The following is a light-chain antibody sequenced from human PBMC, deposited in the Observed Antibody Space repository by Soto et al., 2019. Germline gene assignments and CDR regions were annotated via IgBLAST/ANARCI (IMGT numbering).Light chain of an antibody. CDR2: GDI. CDR1: SSNIGAGYD. CDR3: QSYDSSLSISV. J-gene: IGLJ2*01. Sequence: QSVLTQPPSVSGAPGQRVSISFTGTSSNIGAGYDVHWYQHLPGTAPKLLIFGDINRPSGVPDRFSGSKSGTSASLAITGLQAEDEADYYCQSYDSSLSISVFGGGTQLTVL. V-gene: IGLV1-40*01.